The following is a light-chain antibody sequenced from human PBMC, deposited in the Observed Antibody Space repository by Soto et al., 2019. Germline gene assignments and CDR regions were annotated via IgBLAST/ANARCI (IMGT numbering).Light chain of an antibody. V-gene: IGLV2-11*01. CDR1: SSDVGGYNS. J-gene: IGLJ3*02. CDR3: CSYAGSYTLV. Sequence: QSALTQPRSVSGSPGQSVTLSCTGASSDVGGYNSVSWYQQHPGKAPKLMIYDVSERPSGVPDRFSGSKSGNTASLTISGLQAEDEADYYFCSYAGSYTLVFGGGTKVTVL. CDR2: DVS.